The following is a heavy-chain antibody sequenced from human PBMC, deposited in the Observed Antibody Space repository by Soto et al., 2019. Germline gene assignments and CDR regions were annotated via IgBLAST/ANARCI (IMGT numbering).Heavy chain of an antibody. CDR2: ISSSSTYT. V-gene: IGHV3-11*06. CDR1: GFTFSDYY. CDR3: ARDEAVVAAHNTSRVWFDP. J-gene: IGHJ5*02. Sequence: QVQLVESGGGLVKPGGSLRLSCAASGFTFSDYYMSWIRQAPGKGLEWVSYISSSSTYTNYADSVKGRFTISRDNAKNSLYLQMNSLRAEDTAVYYCARDEAVVAAHNTSRVWFDPWGQGTLVTVSS. D-gene: IGHD2-15*01.